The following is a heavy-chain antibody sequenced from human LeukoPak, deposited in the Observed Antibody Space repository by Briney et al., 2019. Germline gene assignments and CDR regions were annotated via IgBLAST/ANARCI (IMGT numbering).Heavy chain of an antibody. Sequence: KPSETLSLTCAVYGGSFSGYCWSWIRQPPGKGLEWIGEINHSGSTNYNPSLKSRVTISVGTSKNQFSLKLSSVTAADTAVYYCAGARTDPSGSLYYYYYYGMDVWGQGTTVTVSS. CDR2: INHSGST. CDR3: AGARTDPSGSLYYYYYYGMDV. J-gene: IGHJ6*02. CDR1: GGSFSGYC. V-gene: IGHV4-34*01. D-gene: IGHD3-10*01.